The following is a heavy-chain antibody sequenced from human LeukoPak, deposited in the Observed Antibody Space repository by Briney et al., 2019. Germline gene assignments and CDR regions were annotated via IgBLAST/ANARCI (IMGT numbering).Heavy chain of an antibody. J-gene: IGHJ4*02. D-gene: IGHD2-2*01. CDR1: GFTFSSYW. CDR2: INSDGSIT. V-gene: IGHV3-74*01. CDR3: ARDWRYCTSSSCPQPFDY. Sequence: GGSLRLSCAASGFTFSSYWMHWLRHAPGKGLIWVSRINSDGSITIYVDSVKGRFTISRDNAKNTLYLEMNSLRAEDTAVYFCARDWRYCTSSSCPQPFDYWGQGTLVTVSS.